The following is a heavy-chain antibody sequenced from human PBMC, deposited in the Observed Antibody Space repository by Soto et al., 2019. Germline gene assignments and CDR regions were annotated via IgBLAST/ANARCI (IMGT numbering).Heavy chain of an antibody. CDR1: GFTFSTYG. V-gene: IGHV3-30*18. Sequence: QVQLVESGGGVVQPGRSLRLSCAASGFTFSTYGMHWVRQAPGKGLEWVAVISYDGSKKYYIDSVKGRFTISRDNSKNTVYLQMNSLRTWDQAVYYCAKGADSTGYYNFGYWGQGTLVTVSS. CDR3: AKGADSTGYYNFGY. D-gene: IGHD3-22*01. CDR2: ISYDGSKK. J-gene: IGHJ4*02.